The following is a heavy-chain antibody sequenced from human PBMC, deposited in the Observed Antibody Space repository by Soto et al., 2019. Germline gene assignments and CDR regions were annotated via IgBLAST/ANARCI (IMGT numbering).Heavy chain of an antibody. D-gene: IGHD3-10*01. Sequence: QVQLVQSGAEVKKPGASVKVSCKASGYTFTNYGISWVRQAPGQGLEWMGWISAYNGNTKYAQKLQGRVTMTTDTSTSTAYMEVRSLRSDDMAMYYCARDQLWFGELVWFDPWGQGTLVTVSS. CDR3: ARDQLWFGELVWFDP. CDR1: GYTFTNYG. V-gene: IGHV1-18*03. J-gene: IGHJ5*02. CDR2: ISAYNGNT.